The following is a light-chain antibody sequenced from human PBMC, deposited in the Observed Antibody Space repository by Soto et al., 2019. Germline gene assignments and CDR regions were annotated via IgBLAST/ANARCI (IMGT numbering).Light chain of an antibody. Sequence: QSVLTQPASVSGSPGQSITISCTGTSSDVGGYNYVSWYQHHPGKAPKLMIYDVSDRPSGVSNRFSGSKSGNTASPTISGLQAEDEAEYYCSSYTSSSSYVLGTGTKVTVL. CDR2: DVS. CDR1: SSDVGGYNY. V-gene: IGLV2-14*03. CDR3: SSYTSSSSYV. J-gene: IGLJ1*01.